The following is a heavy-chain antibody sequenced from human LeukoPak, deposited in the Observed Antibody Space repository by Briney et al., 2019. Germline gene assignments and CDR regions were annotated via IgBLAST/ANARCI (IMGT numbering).Heavy chain of an antibody. CDR1: GGSMSSGDYY. Sequence: SETLSLTCTVSGGSMSSGDYYYTWIRQPPGKGLEWIGFIYNSGSPYYSPSLKSRVTISVDTSKNQFSLKLSSVTAADTAVYYCARFVSGVVVVPAAAGYYYFDYWGQGTLVTVSS. CDR2: IYNSGSP. D-gene: IGHD2-2*01. CDR3: ARFVSGVVVVPAAAGYYYFDY. V-gene: IGHV4-30-4*08. J-gene: IGHJ4*02.